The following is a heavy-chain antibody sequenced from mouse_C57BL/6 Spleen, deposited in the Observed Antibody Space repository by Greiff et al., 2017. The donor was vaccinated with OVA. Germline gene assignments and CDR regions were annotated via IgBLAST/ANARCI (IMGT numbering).Heavy chain of an antibody. Sequence: VQLQQPGPELVKPGASVKVSCKASGYTFTSYWMHWVKQRPGQGLEWIGRIHPSASDTNYNQKFKGKATVTVDKSSSTAYMQLSSLTSEDSAVYYCAIDENYAMDYWGQGTSVTVSS. CDR3: AIDENYAMDY. CDR1: GYTFTSYW. CDR2: IHPSASDT. V-gene: IGHV1-74*01. J-gene: IGHJ4*01.